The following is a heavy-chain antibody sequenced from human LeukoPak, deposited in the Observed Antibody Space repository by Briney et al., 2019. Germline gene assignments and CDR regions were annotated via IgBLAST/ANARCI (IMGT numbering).Heavy chain of an antibody. D-gene: IGHD2-2*01. V-gene: IGHV4-31*03. CDR1: GGSISSGGYY. J-gene: IGHJ4*02. CDR2: IYYSGST. Sequence: IPSETLSLTCTVSGGSISSGGYYWSWLRQHPGKGLEWIGYIYYSGSTYYNPSLKSRVTISVDTSKNQFSLKLSSVTAADTAVYYCARGVTPAPSYWGQGTLVTVSS. CDR3: ARGVTPAPSY.